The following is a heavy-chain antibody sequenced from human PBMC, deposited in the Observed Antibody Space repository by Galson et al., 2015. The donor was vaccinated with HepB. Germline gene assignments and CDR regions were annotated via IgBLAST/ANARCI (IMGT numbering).Heavy chain of an antibody. CDR3: ASGGAYYYDSTGEGVDY. J-gene: IGHJ4*02. V-gene: IGHV3-48*03. Sequence: SLRLSCAASGFTFSSYEMNWVRQAPGKGLEWVSYISSSGSTIYYADSVKGRFTISRDNAKNSLYLQMNSLSAEDTAVYYCASGGAYYYDSTGEGVDYWGQGTLVTVSS. CDR2: ISSSGSTI. CDR1: GFTFSSYE. D-gene: IGHD3-22*01.